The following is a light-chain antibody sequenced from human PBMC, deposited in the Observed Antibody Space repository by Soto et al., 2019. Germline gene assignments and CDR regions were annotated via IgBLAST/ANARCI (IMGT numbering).Light chain of an antibody. CDR1: SSDVGGYSY. CDR3: APYTTSSTYV. Sequence: QSVLTQPASVSGSPGQSIAISCTGTSSDVGGYSYVSWYQQQPGKAPKLVISDVSNRPSGVSDRFSGSKSGNTASLTISGLQTEDEADYYCAPYTTSSTYVFGTGTNVTGL. J-gene: IGLJ1*01. CDR2: DVS. V-gene: IGLV2-14*01.